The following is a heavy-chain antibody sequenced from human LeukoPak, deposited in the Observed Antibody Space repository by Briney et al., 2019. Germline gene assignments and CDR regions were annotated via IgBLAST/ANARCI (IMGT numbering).Heavy chain of an antibody. V-gene: IGHV6-1*01. D-gene: IGHD3-16*01. CDR1: GDSVSSNFAA. CDR3: ARESGDYVKFDN. J-gene: IGHJ4*02. CDR2: TYYRSKWFN. Sequence: SQTRSLTCAISGDSVSSNFAAWNWLRQSPSRGLEWLGRTYYRSKWFNEYSTSVESRITINPDTSKNQFSLQLSFVTPEDTAVYYCARESGDYVKFDNWGQGTLVTVSS.